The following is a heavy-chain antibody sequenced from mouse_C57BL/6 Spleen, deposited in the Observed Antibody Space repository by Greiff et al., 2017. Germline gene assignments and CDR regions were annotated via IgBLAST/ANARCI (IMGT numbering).Heavy chain of an antibody. CDR1: GYTFTSYW. D-gene: IGHD1-1*01. Sequence: QVQLQQSGAELVKPGASVKLSCKASGYTFTSYWMHWVKQRPGQGLEWIGMIHPNSGSTNYNEKFKSKATLTVDKSSSTAYMQLSSLTSEDSAVYYCARSYGSSYWYFDVWGTGTTVTVSS. CDR2: IHPNSGST. J-gene: IGHJ1*03. CDR3: ARSYGSSYWYFDV. V-gene: IGHV1-64*01.